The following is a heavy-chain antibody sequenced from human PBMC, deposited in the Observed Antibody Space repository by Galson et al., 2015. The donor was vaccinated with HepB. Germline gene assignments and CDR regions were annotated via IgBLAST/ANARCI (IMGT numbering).Heavy chain of an antibody. J-gene: IGHJ6*03. CDR1: GGTFSSYA. V-gene: IGHV1-69*13. CDR2: IIPIFGTA. Sequence: SVKVSCKASGGTFSSYAISWVRQAPGQGLEWMGGIIPIFGTANYAQKFQGRVTITADESTSTAYMELSSLRSEDTAVYYCASPISVATLDYYYYMDVWGKGTTVTVSS. CDR3: ASPISVATLDYYYYMDV. D-gene: IGHD5-12*01.